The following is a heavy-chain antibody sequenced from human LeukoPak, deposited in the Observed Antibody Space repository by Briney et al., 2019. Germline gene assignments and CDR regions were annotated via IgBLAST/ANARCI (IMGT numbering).Heavy chain of an antibody. CDR2: IKQDGSEK. CDR3: ARERGYSYGQEFDY. Sequence: PGGSLRLSCAAPGFTFSSYWMSWVRQAPGKGLEWVANIKQDGSEKYYVDSVKGRFTISRDNAKNSLYLQMNSLRAEDTAVYYCARERGYSYGQEFDYWGQGTLVTVSS. CDR1: GFTFSSYW. V-gene: IGHV3-7*01. D-gene: IGHD5-18*01. J-gene: IGHJ4*02.